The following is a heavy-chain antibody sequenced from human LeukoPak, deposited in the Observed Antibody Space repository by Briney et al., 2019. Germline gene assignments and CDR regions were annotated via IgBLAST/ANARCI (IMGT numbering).Heavy chain of an antibody. CDR2: IYYSGRT. CDR1: GGSLSSYS. V-gene: IGHV4-59*01. D-gene: IGHD3-10*01. CDR3: ASDYGSGSYRFDF. Sequence: SETLSLTCTVSGGSLSSYSWSWIRQPPGKGLEWIGYIYYSGRTVYNPSLESRVTISLDTSKNQLPLKLSSVTAADTAVYYCASDYGSGSYRFDFWGQGTLVSVSS. J-gene: IGHJ4*02.